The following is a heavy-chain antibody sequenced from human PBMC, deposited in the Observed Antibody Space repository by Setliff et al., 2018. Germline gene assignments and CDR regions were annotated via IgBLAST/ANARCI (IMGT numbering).Heavy chain of an antibody. CDR3: AISTLSICSGGSCPNAFDV. CDR1: GYTFSNYG. CDR2: ISSYNDVT. Sequence: GASVKVSCKTSGYTFSNYGVSWVRQAPGKGLEWVGWISSYNDVTTYAQRFQGRVTLTKDTSTSAAYMELRSLRSDDSAVYYCAISTLSICSGGSCPNAFDVWGQGTMVTVSS. J-gene: IGHJ3*01. D-gene: IGHD2-15*01. V-gene: IGHV1-18*01.